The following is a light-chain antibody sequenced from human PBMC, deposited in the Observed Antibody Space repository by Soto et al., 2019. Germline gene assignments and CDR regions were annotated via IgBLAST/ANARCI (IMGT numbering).Light chain of an antibody. Sequence: SALTQPSSLSGSPGQSITISCPGNSRDVGSYNLVSWYQQHPGKAPKLMIYEVSKRPAGVSNRFSGSKSGNTASLTISGLQAEDEADYYCCSYAGSSTFLVFGGGTKVTV. J-gene: IGLJ2*01. CDR3: CSYAGSSTFLV. CDR2: EVS. CDR1: SRDVGSYNL. V-gene: IGLV2-23*02.